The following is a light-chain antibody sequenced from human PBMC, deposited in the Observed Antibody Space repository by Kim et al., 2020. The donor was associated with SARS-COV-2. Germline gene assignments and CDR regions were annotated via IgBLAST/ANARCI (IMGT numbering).Light chain of an antibody. Sequence: SQGERATLSCRARQSVNSRHLAWYQQKPGQAPRLLIYAASSRPGGIPDRFSGSGSGTDFTLTISRLESEDFAVYHCQQYDTSPWTFGQGTKVDIK. V-gene: IGKV3-20*01. CDR2: AAS. CDR1: QSVNSRH. J-gene: IGKJ1*01. CDR3: QQYDTSPWT.